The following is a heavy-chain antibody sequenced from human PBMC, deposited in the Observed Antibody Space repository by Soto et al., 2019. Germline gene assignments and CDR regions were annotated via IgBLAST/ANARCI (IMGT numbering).Heavy chain of an antibody. J-gene: IGHJ4*02. D-gene: IGHD6-19*01. Sequence: EVQLVESGGGLVQPGGSLRLSCAASGFTFSSYWMYWVRQAPWKGLVWVSRTNSDGSDTSYAYSVKGRFTISRDNAKNTLYLQMNSLRAAATAVYYCARDRGWSLFDYWGQGTLVIVSS. V-gene: IGHV3-74*01. CDR3: ARDRGWSLFDY. CDR1: GFTFSSYW. CDR2: TNSDGSDT.